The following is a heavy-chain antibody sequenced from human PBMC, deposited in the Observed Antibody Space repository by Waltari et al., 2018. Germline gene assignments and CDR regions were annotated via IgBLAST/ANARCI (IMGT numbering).Heavy chain of an antibody. CDR3: AKRIVGGPFDV. CDR2: IIPIYGTP. V-gene: IGHV1-69*12. D-gene: IGHD1-26*01. CDR1: GGPFGPYA. Sequence: QVHLLQSGAEVKKPGSSVKVSCEAYGGPFGPYAIAWVRQAPGQGLEWMAGIIPIYGTPNYAQKFQGRVNVAADELTRTAYMELTSLTYDDTAVYYCAKRIVGGPFDVWGQGTMVTVSS. J-gene: IGHJ3*01.